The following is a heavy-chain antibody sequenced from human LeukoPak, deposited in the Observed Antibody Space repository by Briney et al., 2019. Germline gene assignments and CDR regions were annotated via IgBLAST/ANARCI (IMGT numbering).Heavy chain of an antibody. J-gene: IGHJ3*02. Sequence: MTSETLSLTCTVSGGSISSYYWSWIRQPPGKGLEWIGYIYYSGSTNYNPSLKSRVTISVDTSKNQFSLKLSSVTAADTAVYYCARDKAQLRWLAPGGAFDIWGQGTMVTVSS. V-gene: IGHV4-59*01. CDR3: ARDKAQLRWLAPGGAFDI. D-gene: IGHD6-19*01. CDR1: GGSISSYY. CDR2: IYYSGST.